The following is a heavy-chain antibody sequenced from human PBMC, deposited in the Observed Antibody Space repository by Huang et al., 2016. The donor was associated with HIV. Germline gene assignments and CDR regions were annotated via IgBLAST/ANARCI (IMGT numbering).Heavy chain of an antibody. V-gene: IGHV3-48*02. CDR1: EFTFSTYS. CDR3: ARGKDYYDNKYYFDY. CDR2: ISSNTTTI. J-gene: IGHJ4*02. D-gene: IGHD3-22*01. Sequence: EVQLVESGGDLVQPGGSLRLSCAASEFTFSTYSLNWGRQAPGKGLEWISYISSNTTTIYYADSVKGRFTISRDNAKNSLYFQMNSLRDEDTAFYYCARGKDYYDNKYYFDYWGQGTLVTVSS.